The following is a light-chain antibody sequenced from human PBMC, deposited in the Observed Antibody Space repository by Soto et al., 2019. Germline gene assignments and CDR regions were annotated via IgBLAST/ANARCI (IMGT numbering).Light chain of an antibody. CDR1: QSVSSSY. V-gene: IGKV3-20*01. CDR2: GAS. J-gene: IGKJ4*01. CDR3: QQYQSLT. Sequence: EIVLTQSPGTLSLSPWDRATLSCRASQSVSSSYLAWYQHKPGQAPRLLIHGASSRVTGIPDRFSGSGSGTDFTLTITRLEPEDFAVYYCQQYQSLTFGGGTKVDIK.